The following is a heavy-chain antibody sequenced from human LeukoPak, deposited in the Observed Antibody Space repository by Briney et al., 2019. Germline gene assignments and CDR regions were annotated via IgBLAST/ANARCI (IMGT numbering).Heavy chain of an antibody. CDR1: GGSISSYY. V-gene: IGHV4-59*01. CDR2: IYYSGST. Sequence: SETLSLTCTVSGGSISSYYWSWIRQPPGKGLEWIGYIYYSGSTNYNPSLKSRVTISVDTSKNQFSLKLSSVTAADTAVYYCARDLGYSYGPYYFDYWGQGTLVTVSS. D-gene: IGHD5-18*01. J-gene: IGHJ4*02. CDR3: ARDLGYSYGPYYFDY.